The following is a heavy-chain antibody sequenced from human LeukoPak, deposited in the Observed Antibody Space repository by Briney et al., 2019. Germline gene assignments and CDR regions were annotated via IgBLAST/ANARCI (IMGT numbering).Heavy chain of an antibody. V-gene: IGHV3-30-3*01. CDR1: GFTFSSYA. J-gene: IGHJ1*01. D-gene: IGHD6-13*01. CDR3: ANPGQQLDPEYFQH. CDR2: ISYDGSNK. Sequence: GGSLRLSCAASGFTFSSYAMHWVRQAPGKGLEWVAVISYDGSNKYYADSVKGRFTISRDNSKNTLYLQMNSLRAEDTAVYYCANPGQQLDPEYFQHWGQGTLVTVSS.